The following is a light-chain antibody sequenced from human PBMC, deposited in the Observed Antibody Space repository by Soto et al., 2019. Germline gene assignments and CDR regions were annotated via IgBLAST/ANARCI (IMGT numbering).Light chain of an antibody. CDR2: DAS. CDR1: QSVSSY. J-gene: IGKJ3*01. V-gene: IGKV3-11*01. Sequence: IVLTQSPATLSLSPGERATLSCRASQSVSSYLAWYQQKPGQAPRLLIYDASNRATGIPARFSGSGSGTDFTLTISRLEPEDFAVYYCQQRSNWPLTFGPGTKVDIK. CDR3: QQRSNWPLT.